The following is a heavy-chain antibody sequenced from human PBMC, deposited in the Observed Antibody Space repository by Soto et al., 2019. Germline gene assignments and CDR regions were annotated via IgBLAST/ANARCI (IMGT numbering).Heavy chain of an antibody. Sequence: PSETLSLTCTVSGGSISSSNYYWGWIRQPPGKGLEWIGTIYYSGSTYYNPSLKIRVTISVDTSKNQFSLKLSSVTAADTAVYYCARDYYYDSSVFDYWGQGTLVTVPS. V-gene: IGHV4-39*01. CDR2: IYYSGST. J-gene: IGHJ4*02. CDR1: GGSISSSNYY. CDR3: ARDYYYDSSVFDY. D-gene: IGHD3-22*01.